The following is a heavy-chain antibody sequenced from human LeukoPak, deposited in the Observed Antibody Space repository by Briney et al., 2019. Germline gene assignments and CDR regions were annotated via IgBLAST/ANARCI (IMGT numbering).Heavy chain of an antibody. CDR1: GFTVSSNY. Sequence: GGSLRLSCEASGFTVSSNYMSWVRQAPGKGLEWVSYISGSSGYTKYADSVKGRFTISRDNAKNSLYLQVNSLRAEDTAVYYCARGTGTTAYFDYWGQGTPVTVSS. V-gene: IGHV3-11*06. J-gene: IGHJ4*02. CDR2: ISGSSGYT. D-gene: IGHD1-1*01. CDR3: ARGTGTTAYFDY.